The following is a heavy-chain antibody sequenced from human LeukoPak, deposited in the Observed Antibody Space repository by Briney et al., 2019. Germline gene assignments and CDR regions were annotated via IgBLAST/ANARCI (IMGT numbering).Heavy chain of an antibody. CDR2: ISGSGGST. J-gene: IGHJ6*02. Sequence: GGSLRLSCAASGFTFSSYAMSWVRQAPGKGLERVSAISGSGGSTYYADSVKGRFTISRDNSKNTLYLQMNSLRAEDTAVYYCAKQGYCSSTSCSNYYYGMDVWGQGTTVTVSS. CDR3: AKQGYCSSTSCSNYYYGMDV. CDR1: GFTFSSYA. D-gene: IGHD2-2*01. V-gene: IGHV3-23*01.